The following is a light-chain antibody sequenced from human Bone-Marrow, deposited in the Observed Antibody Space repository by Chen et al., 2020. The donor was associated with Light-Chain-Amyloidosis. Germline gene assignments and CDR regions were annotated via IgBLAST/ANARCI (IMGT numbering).Light chain of an antibody. Sequence: EIVLTQTPGTLSLSPGEGANLSCRASQTISSNYLTWYQQKFGQAPRLLIYGSSSRATGIPDRFTGSGSGTDFTLTINRLGPEDVAMYYCQQYGTSPLTFGGGTKVEIK. CDR2: GSS. CDR3: QQYGTSPLT. V-gene: IGKV3-20*01. J-gene: IGKJ4*01. CDR1: QTISSNY.